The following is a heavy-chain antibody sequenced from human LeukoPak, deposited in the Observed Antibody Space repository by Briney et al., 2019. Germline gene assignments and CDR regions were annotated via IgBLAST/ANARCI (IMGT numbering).Heavy chain of an antibody. V-gene: IGHV3-30-3*01. Sequence: GGSLRLSCAASGFTFSSYTMHWVRQAPGKGLEWVAVISYDGINKYYADSVKGRFTISRDNSKNTLYLQMNSLRVEDTAVYYCARPGSGGSLDYWGQGTLVSVSS. CDR1: GFTFSSYT. J-gene: IGHJ4*02. CDR2: ISYDGINK. D-gene: IGHD2-8*02. CDR3: ARPGSGGSLDY.